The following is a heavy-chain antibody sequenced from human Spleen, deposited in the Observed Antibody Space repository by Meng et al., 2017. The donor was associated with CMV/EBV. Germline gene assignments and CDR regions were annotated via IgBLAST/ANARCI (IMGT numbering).Heavy chain of an antibody. Sequence: ASVKVSCKASGYIFTDYFMHWVRQAPGQGLEWMGWINPDSGGTNYAQKFPGRVTMTSDTSISTAYMELSSLRSDDTAVYYCARDLRFLGRSYGMDVWGQGTTVTVSS. V-gene: IGHV1-2*02. CDR1: GYIFTDYF. J-gene: IGHJ6*02. D-gene: IGHD3-3*01. CDR3: ARDLRFLGRSYGMDV. CDR2: INPDSGGT.